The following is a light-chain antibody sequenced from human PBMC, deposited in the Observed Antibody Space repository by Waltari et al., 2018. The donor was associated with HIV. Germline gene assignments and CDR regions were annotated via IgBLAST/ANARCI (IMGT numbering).Light chain of an antibody. CDR3: QIWDTTVLYV. J-gene: IGLJ1*01. Sequence: SYELTQPPSVSVAPGQTARITCGGNNIGNKNVQWYQQKPGQAPVLVISRDSNRPSGIPERFFGSNSGDTATLTISRTQAGDEADYYCQIWDTTVLYVFGSGTKLTVL. V-gene: IGLV3-9*01. CDR2: RDS. CDR1: NIGNKN.